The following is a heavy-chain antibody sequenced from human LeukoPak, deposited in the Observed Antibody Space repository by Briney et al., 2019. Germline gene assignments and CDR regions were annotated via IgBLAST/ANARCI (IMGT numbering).Heavy chain of an antibody. V-gene: IGHV3-33*06. CDR3: AKDREYYDSSGYPDY. Sequence: GGSLRLSCAASGFIFSTYGMHWVRQPPGKGLEWVAIIWYDGSHKFYADSVNGRFTISRDNSKNTLYLQMNSLRAEDTAVYYCAKDREYYDSSGYPDYWGQGTLVTVSS. D-gene: IGHD3-22*01. CDR1: GFIFSTYG. CDR2: IWYDGSHK. J-gene: IGHJ4*02.